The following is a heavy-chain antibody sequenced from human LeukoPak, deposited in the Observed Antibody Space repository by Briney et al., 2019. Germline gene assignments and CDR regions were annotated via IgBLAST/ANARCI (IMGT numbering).Heavy chain of an antibody. CDR1: GFTFSTYS. J-gene: IGHJ4*02. V-gene: IGHV3-21*01. D-gene: IGHD6-19*01. CDR2: ISSRSTYI. Sequence: GGSLRLSRAASGFTFSTYSMNWVRQATGKGLEWVSSISSRSTYIYYADSVKGRFTISRDNAKNSLYLQMNSLRAEDTAVYYCARVRNTGYSSGWYIDDWGQGTLVTVSS. CDR3: ARVRNTGYSSGWYIDD.